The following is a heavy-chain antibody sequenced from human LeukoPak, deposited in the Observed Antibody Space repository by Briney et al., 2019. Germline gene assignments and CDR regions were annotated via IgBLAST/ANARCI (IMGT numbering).Heavy chain of an antibody. D-gene: IGHD2-15*01. CDR3: ARDWEYCSGGSCYSKDAFDI. Sequence: GASVKVSCKASGYTLTGYYMHWVRQAPGQGLEWMGWINPNSCGTNYAQKFQGRVTMTRDTSISTAYMELSRLRSDDTAVYYCARDWEYCSGGSCYSKDAFDIWGQGTVVTVSS. J-gene: IGHJ3*02. CDR2: INPNSCGT. V-gene: IGHV1-2*02. CDR1: GYTLTGYY.